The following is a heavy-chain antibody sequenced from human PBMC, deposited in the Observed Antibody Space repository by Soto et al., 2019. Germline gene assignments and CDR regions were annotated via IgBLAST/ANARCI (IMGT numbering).Heavy chain of an antibody. CDR3: ARAEQDYYYYGMDV. J-gene: IGHJ6*01. V-gene: IGHV3-21*01. CDR2: IGSISSYI. CDR1: GFTFSTYS. Sequence: EVQLVESGGGLVKPGGSLRLSCAASGFTFSTYSMRWVRQAPGKGLEWVSSIGSISSYIYYADSVKGRFTISRDNAKNSLYLQMSSLRAEDTAVYYCARAEQDYYYYGMDVW. D-gene: IGHD6-13*01.